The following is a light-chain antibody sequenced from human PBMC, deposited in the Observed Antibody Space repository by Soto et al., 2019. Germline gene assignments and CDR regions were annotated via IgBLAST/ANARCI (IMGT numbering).Light chain of an antibody. J-gene: IGKJ1*01. CDR2: AAS. CDR3: QKYNTAPQM. V-gene: IGKV1-27*01. Sequence: DIQMTQSPSSLSASVGDRVTITCRASQGIIDYVAWFQQKPGKAPKLLIYAASTPQSGVPSRFSGSGSGTDVALTISSLQPEDVATYYCQKYNTAPQMFGQGTKVEIK. CDR1: QGIIDY.